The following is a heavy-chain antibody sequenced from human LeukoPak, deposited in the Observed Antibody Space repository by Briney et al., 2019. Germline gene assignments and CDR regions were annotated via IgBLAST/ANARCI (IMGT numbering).Heavy chain of an antibody. CDR3: TTVAADTSGRYFEVCDS. Sequence: GGSLRLSCAASGLIFSDAWMSWVRQAPGKGLEWVGRIKSKSDGGTIDYAAPVKGRFIISRDDSNDMVYLQMNSLKIEDTAVYYCTTVAADTSGRYFEVCDSWGQGTLATVSS. D-gene: IGHD3-22*01. V-gene: IGHV3-15*01. J-gene: IGHJ4*02. CDR2: IKSKSDGGTI. CDR1: GLIFSDAW.